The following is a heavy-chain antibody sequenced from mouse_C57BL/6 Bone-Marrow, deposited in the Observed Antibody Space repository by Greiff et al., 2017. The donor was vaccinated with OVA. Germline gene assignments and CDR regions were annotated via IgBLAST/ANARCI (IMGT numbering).Heavy chain of an antibody. CDR1: GYAFSSYW. J-gene: IGHJ2*01. D-gene: IGHD3-2*02. CDR3: ARSRQLRGDFDY. V-gene: IGHV1-80*01. CDR2: IYPGDGDT. Sequence: VQLQESGAELVKPGASVKISCKASGYAFSSYWMNWVKQRPGKGLEWIGQIYPGDGDTNYNGKFKGKATLTADKPSSTAYMQLSSLTSEDSAVYFCARSRQLRGDFDYWGQGTTLTVSS.